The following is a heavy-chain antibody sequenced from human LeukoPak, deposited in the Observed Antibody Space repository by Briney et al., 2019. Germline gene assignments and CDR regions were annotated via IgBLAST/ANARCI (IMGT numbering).Heavy chain of an antibody. CDR3: ARDFWSGYRYGMDV. CDR1: GFSFSNYA. CDR2: ISNDGSNK. J-gene: IGHJ6*02. V-gene: IGHV3-30*04. D-gene: IGHD3-3*01. Sequence: GRSLRLSYAASGFSFSNYAMYWVRQAPGKGLEWVAVISNDGSNKYDADSVKGRFTISRDNSKNTLYLEMNSLRPEDTAVYYCARDFWSGYRYGMDVWGQGTTVTVSS.